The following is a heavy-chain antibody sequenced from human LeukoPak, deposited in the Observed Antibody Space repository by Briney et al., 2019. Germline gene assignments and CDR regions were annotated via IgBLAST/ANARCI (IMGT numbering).Heavy chain of an antibody. V-gene: IGHV3-13*01. CDR2: LGIAGDA. J-gene: IGHJ4*02. CDR1: GFTVSSYA. Sequence: GSLRLSCAASGFTVSSYAMHWVRQPIGKGLEWVSALGIAGDAFYPGSVKGRFTISRENAKNSLYLQMNSLRAEDTAMYYCARQKQSHGNFDYWGQGTLVTVSS. CDR3: ARQKQSHGNFDY. D-gene: IGHD1-26*01.